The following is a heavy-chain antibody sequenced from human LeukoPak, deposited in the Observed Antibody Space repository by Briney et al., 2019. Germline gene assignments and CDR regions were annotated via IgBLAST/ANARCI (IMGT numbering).Heavy chain of an antibody. V-gene: IGHV3-73*01. CDR1: GFIFSGSA. J-gene: IGHJ4*02. D-gene: IGHD2-2*01. Sequence: GGSLRLSCAGSGFIFSGSAMHWVRQASGKGLEWVGRIRSKANSYATVYAASVKGRFTISRDDSKNTAYLQMNSLKTEDTAVYYCTRLPAGGDYFDYWGQGTLVTVSS. CDR2: IRSKANSYAT. CDR3: TRLPAGGDYFDY.